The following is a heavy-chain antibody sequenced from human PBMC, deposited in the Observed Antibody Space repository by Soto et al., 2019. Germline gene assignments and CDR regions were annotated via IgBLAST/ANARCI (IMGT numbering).Heavy chain of an antibody. CDR3: ARGYSYGSYYGMDV. J-gene: IGHJ6*02. V-gene: IGHV4-39*01. CDR2: IYYSGST. CDR1: GGSISSSSYY. D-gene: IGHD5-18*01. Sequence: SETLSLTCTVSGGSISSSSYYWGWIRQPPGRGLEWIGSIYYSGSTYYNPSLKSRVTISVDTFKNQFSLKLSSVTAADTAVYYCARGYSYGSYYGMDVWGQGTTVTVSS.